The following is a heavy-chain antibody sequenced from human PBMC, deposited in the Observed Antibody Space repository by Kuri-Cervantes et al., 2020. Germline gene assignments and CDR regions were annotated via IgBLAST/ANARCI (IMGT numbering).Heavy chain of an antibody. J-gene: IGHJ5*02. CDR1: GFTFSNAW. CDR3: ARDFLEWLLGPTNWFDP. V-gene: IGHV3-11*04. CDR2: ISSSGSTI. Sequence: GGSLRLSCAASGFTFSNAWMSWVRQAPGKGLEWVSYISSSGSTIYYADSVKGRFTISRDNAKNSLYLQMNSLRAEDTAVYYCARDFLEWLLGPTNWFDPWGQGTLVTVSS. D-gene: IGHD3-3*01.